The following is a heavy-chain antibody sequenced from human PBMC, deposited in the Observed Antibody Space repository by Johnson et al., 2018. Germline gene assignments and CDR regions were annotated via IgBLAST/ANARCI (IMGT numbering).Heavy chain of an antibody. D-gene: IGHD3-22*01. CDR3: AKDRSGYQTGGVDI. J-gene: IGHJ3*02. Sequence: QVQLVESGGGVVQXGRSXRLXCAASGFTFSSYGMHWVRQAPGKGLEWVAVIWYDGSNKYYADSVKGRFTISRDNSKNTMYLQMNSLRAEDTDVYYCAKDRSGYQTGGVDIWGQGTMVTVSS. CDR1: GFTFSSYG. CDR2: IWYDGSNK. V-gene: IGHV3-33*06.